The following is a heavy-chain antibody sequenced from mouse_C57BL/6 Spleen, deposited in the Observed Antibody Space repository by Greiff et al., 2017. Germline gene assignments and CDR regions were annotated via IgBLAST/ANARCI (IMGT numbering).Heavy chain of an antibody. D-gene: IGHD2-5*01. V-gene: IGHV14-2*01. Sequence: EVKLMESGAELVKPGASVKLSCTASGFNIKDYYMHWVKQRTEQGLEWIGRIDPEDGETKYAPKFQGKATITADTSSNTAYLQLSSLTSEDTAVYYCARSDYYSNYDYAMDYWGQGTSVTVSS. CDR1: GFNIKDYY. J-gene: IGHJ4*01. CDR2: IDPEDGET. CDR3: ARSDYYSNYDYAMDY.